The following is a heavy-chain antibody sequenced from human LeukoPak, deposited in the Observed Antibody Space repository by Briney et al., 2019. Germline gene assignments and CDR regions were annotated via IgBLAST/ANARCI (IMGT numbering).Heavy chain of an antibody. V-gene: IGHV4-39*07. CDR1: SVSISSSSYY. Sequence: SLTXSXXSVSISSSSYYWGWIRQPRGKGLEWDVSIYYTGSTYYNPSRKSRVTMSVYTYNNKFSLRLSSVTAADTAVYFCVRDRWRSNWFLDYWGQGTLVAVSS. D-gene: IGHD6-13*01. J-gene: IGHJ4*02. CDR2: IYYTGST. CDR3: VRDRWRSNWFLDY.